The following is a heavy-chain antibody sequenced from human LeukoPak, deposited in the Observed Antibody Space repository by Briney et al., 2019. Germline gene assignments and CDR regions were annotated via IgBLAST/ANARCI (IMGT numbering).Heavy chain of an antibody. Sequence: GASVKGSFKASGGPFNSYAISWGRPAPRQGVVWMGRIIPIFGTANYAQKFQGRVTITTDESTSTAYMELSSLRSEDTAVYYCARVDSSGFAGYWGQGTLVTVSS. CDR1: GGPFNSYA. CDR3: ARVDSSGFAGY. CDR2: IIPIFGTA. V-gene: IGHV1-69*05. D-gene: IGHD3-22*01. J-gene: IGHJ4*02.